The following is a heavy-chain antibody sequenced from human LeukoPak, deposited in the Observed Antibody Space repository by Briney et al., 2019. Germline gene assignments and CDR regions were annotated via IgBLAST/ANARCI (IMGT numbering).Heavy chain of an antibody. CDR2: IKQDGSEK. CDR1: GFTFNSYW. J-gene: IGHJ4*02. Sequence: PGGSLRLSCAASGFTFNSYWMGWVRQAPGKGLEWVANIKQDGSEKYYVDSVKGRFTISRDNAKNSLYLQMNSLRAEDTAVYYCARMGSSSSSYWGQGTLVTVSS. V-gene: IGHV3-7*01. D-gene: IGHD6-6*01. CDR3: ARMGSSSSSY.